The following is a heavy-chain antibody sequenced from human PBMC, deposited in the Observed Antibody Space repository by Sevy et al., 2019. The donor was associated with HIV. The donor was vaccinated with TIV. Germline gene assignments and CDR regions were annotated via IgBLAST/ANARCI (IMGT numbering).Heavy chain of an antibody. Sequence: SETLSLTCTVSGGSISSSSYYWGWIRQPPGKGLEWIGSIYYSGSTYYNPSLKSRVTISVDTSKNQFSLKLSSVTAADTAVYYCATRGKAYYFDYWGQGTLVTVSS. J-gene: IGHJ4*02. CDR3: ATRGKAYYFDY. V-gene: IGHV4-39*01. CDR1: GGSISSSSYY. CDR2: IYYSGST.